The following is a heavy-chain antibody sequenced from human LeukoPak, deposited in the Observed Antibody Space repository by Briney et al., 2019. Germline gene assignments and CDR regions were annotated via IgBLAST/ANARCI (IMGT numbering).Heavy chain of an antibody. Sequence: LPGGSLRLSCAASGFTFSSYEMNWVRQAPGKGLEWVSYISSSGSTIYYADSVKGRFTISRDNARNSLYLQMNSLRAEDTAVYYCGGINYFDSSGYVDYWGQGTLVTVSS. J-gene: IGHJ4*02. CDR2: ISSSGSTI. CDR3: GGINYFDSSGYVDY. V-gene: IGHV3-48*03. D-gene: IGHD3-22*01. CDR1: GFTFSSYE.